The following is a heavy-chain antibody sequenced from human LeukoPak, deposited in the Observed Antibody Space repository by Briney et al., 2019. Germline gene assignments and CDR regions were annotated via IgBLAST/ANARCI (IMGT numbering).Heavy chain of an antibody. Sequence: PGGSLRLSCAASGFAFSSYSMNWVRQAPGKGLEWVSSISSSSSYRYYADSVKGRSTISRDNAENSLYLQMNSLRAEDTAVYYCARAPEGFWYFDLWGRGTLVTVSS. CDR2: ISSSSSYR. V-gene: IGHV3-21*01. J-gene: IGHJ2*01. CDR1: GFAFSSYS. CDR3: ARAPEGFWYFDL.